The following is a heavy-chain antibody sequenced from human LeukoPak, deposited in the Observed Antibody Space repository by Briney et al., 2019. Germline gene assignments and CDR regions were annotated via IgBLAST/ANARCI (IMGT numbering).Heavy chain of an antibody. V-gene: IGHV4-59*01. CDR1: GGSISSYY. CDR2: IYYSGST. J-gene: IGHJ3*02. D-gene: IGHD3-22*01. Sequence: NPSETLSLTCTVSGGSISSYYWSWLRQAPGKGLEWIGYIYYSGSTNYNPSLKSRVTISVDTSKNQFSLKLSSVTAADTAVYYCARTIPSYYYDSSSYAFDIWGQGTMVTVSS. CDR3: ARTIPSYYYDSSSYAFDI.